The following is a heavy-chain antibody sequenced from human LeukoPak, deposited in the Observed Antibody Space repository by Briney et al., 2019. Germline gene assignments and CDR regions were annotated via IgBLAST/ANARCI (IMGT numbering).Heavy chain of an antibody. CDR1: SESLSGYY. D-gene: IGHD2-2*01. CDR3: ARAFPCSSTSCSNWFDP. V-gene: IGHV4-34*01. J-gene: IGHJ5*02. Sequence: PSETLSLTCDVYSESLSGYYWTWTRQPPGKGLEWIGEINHSGRTNYNPSLKSRVTISIDTSKNQFSLKRSSVTAADTAVYYCARAFPCSSTSCSNWFDPWGQGTLVTVSS. CDR2: INHSGRT.